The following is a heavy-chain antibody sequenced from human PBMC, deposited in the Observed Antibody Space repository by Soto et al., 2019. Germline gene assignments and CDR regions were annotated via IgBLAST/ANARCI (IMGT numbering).Heavy chain of an antibody. Sequence: EVRLVESGGGLVKPGGSLRLSCGASGFIFRNAHFSWVRQAPGKGLEWVGRVKSNPDGGTTDYTPPVKDRFTISRDDSKNTLYLHMYGLKVEGTAIYYCVHGGREWGQGTLVTVSS. CDR2: VKSNPDGGTT. V-gene: IGHV3-15*07. CDR1: GFIFRNAH. D-gene: IGHD1-1*01. J-gene: IGHJ4*02. CDR3: VHGGRE.